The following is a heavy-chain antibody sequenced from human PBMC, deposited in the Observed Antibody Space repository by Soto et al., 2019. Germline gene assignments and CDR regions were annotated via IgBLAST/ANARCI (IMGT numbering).Heavy chain of an antibody. J-gene: IGHJ4*02. CDR2: IYYSGTT. V-gene: IGHV4-61*01. CDR3: ARVEDYGDYFDY. Sequence: QVQLQESGPGLVKPSETLSLTCTVSGGSVRSGSYYWSWIRQPPGKGLEWIGYIYYSGTTNYNPSLKSRVTISVDTSKNQFSLKLSSVTAADTAVYYCARVEDYGDYFDYWGQGTLVTVS. CDR1: GGSVRSGSYY. D-gene: IGHD4-17*01.